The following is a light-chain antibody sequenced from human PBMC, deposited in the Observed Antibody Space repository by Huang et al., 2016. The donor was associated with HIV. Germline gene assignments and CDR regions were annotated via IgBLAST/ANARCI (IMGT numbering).Light chain of an antibody. V-gene: IGKV3-15*01. CDR2: GAS. CDR1: QSVSGS. J-gene: IGKJ3*01. Sequence: EIVLTQSPATLSVSPGERATLSCRASQSVSGSLAWYQQTPGQAPRLLIYGASTRDTGVPARFSGSGSGTEFTLTISSLQSEDVAVYYCQQYNNFYTFGPGTRVDIK. CDR3: QQYNNFYT.